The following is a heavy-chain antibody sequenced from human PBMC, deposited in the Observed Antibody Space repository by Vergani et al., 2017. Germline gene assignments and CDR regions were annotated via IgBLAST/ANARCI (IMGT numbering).Heavy chain of an antibody. CDR3: AKVPGYSYGESYYYYYYMDV. D-gene: IGHD5-18*01. CDR2: VSGSSATP. J-gene: IGHJ6*03. V-gene: IGHV3-23*01. CDR1: GFSFPGYA. Sequence: EVQLLESGGGLVQPGGSLRLSCEASGFSFPGYAMSWVRQAPGKGLEWVSSVSGSSATPYYADSVKGRFIISRDNSKNTLYLQMNSLRAEDTAVYYCAKVPGYSYGESYYYYYYMDVWGKGTTVTVSS.